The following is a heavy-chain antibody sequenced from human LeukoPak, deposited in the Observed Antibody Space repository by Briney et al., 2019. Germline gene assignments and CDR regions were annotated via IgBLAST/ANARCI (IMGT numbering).Heavy chain of an antibody. CDR2: ISSSSSTI. CDR3: ARDQGAYLWDAFDI. V-gene: IGHV3-48*01. D-gene: IGHD2-21*01. CDR1: GFTFSSYS. J-gene: IGHJ3*02. Sequence: GGSLRLSCAASGFTFSSYSMNWVRQAPGKGLEWVSYISSSSSTIYYADSVKGRFTISRDNAKNSLYLQMNSLRAEDTAVYYCARDQGAYLWDAFDIWGQGTMVTVSS.